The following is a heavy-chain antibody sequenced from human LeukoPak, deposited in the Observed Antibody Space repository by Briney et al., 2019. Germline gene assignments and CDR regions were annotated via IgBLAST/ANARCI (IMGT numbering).Heavy chain of an antibody. CDR1: GGSFSGYY. CDR3: ARGGTYYYDSRGAFDI. Sequence: PSETLSLTCAVYGGSFSGYYWSWIRQPPGKGLEWIGEINHSGSTNYNPSLKSRVTISVDTPKNQFSLKLSSVAAADTAVYYCARGGTYYYDSRGAFDIWGQGTMVTVSS. J-gene: IGHJ3*02. V-gene: IGHV4-34*01. CDR2: INHSGST. D-gene: IGHD3-22*01.